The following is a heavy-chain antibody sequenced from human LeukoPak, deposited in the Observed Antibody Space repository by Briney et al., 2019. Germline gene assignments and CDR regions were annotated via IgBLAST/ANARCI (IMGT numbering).Heavy chain of an antibody. CDR3: ASGSSSWYGVDY. D-gene: IGHD6-13*01. V-gene: IGHV3-33*01. J-gene: IGHJ4*02. CDR1: GFTFSSYG. CDR2: IWYDGSNK. Sequence: GGSLRLSCAASGFTFSSYGMHWVRQAPGKGLEWVAVIWYDGSNKYYADSVKGRFTISRDNSKNTLYLQMNCLRAEDTAVYYCASGSSSWYGVDYWGQGTLVTVSS.